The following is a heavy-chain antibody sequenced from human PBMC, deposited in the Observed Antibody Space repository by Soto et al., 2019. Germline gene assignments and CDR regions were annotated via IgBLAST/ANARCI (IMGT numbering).Heavy chain of an antibody. V-gene: IGHV3-23*01. J-gene: IGHJ2*01. CDR2: ISGSGGST. Sequence: GSLRLSPSASGFPFRRHSMSRVRPAPGKGLEWVAAISGSGGSTYYADSVKGRFTISRDNSKNTLYLQMNSLRSEDTAVYYCAKRELPRYFDLWGRGTLVTVSS. D-gene: IGHD1-7*01. CDR3: AKRELPRYFDL. CDR1: GFPFRRHS.